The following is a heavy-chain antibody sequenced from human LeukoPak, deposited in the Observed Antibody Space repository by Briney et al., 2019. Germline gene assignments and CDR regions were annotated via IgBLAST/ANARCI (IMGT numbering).Heavy chain of an antibody. CDR2: IYYSGST. D-gene: IGHD3-10*01. J-gene: IGHJ5*02. Sequence: SETLSLTCTVSGGSISSSSYYWGWIRQPPGKGLEWIGSIYYSGSTYYNPSLKSRVTISVDTSKNQFSLKLSSVTAADTAVYYCARVQPRSYGSGIFPNWFDPWGQGTLVTVSS. CDR3: ARVQPRSYGSGIFPNWFDP. CDR1: GGSISSSSYY. V-gene: IGHV4-39*07.